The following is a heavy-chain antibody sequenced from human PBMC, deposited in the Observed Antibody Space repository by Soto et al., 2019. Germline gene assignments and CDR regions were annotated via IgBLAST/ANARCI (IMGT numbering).Heavy chain of an antibody. D-gene: IGHD1-1*01. CDR2: IKRNSGGK. CDR3: ARRGDWNDALFEDY. Sequence: ASLKVSCNDSGYTFTGYYMHWVRQTPGKGLERMGWIKRNSGGKNYAQKVQCRVTMSSDTSISSAYMGLSRLRSDDKSEYYCARRGDWNDALFEDYWGQGTQVIVSS. V-gene: IGHV1-2*02. J-gene: IGHJ4*02. CDR1: GYTFTGYY.